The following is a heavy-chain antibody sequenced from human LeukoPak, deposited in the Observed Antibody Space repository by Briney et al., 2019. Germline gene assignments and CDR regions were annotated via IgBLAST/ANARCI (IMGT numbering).Heavy chain of an antibody. V-gene: IGHV3-11*05. J-gene: IGHJ6*02. CDR3: ARDLHYYVAMDV. CDR1: GFTFSDYY. CDR2: ISSSSSYT. Sequence: GGSLRLSCAASGFTFSDYYMSWIRQAPGKGLEWVSDISSSSSYTNYADSVKGRFAISRDNSKSMLFLQLNSLRAEDTALYYCARDLHYYVAMDVWGQGTTVTVSS. D-gene: IGHD3-10*02.